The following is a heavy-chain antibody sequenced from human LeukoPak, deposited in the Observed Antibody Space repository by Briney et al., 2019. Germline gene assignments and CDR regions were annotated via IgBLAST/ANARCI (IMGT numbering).Heavy chain of an antibody. CDR2: IYYSGST. J-gene: IGHJ4*02. CDR1: GGSISSGGYY. CDR3: AAAAAGELLIDY. V-gene: IGHV4-31*03. D-gene: IGHD6-13*01. Sequence: NPSQTLSLTCTVSGGSISSGGYYWSWIRQHPGKGLEWIGYIYYSGSTYYNPSLKSRVTISVDTSKNQFSLKLSSVTAADTAVYYCAAAAAGELLIDYWGQGTLVTVSS.